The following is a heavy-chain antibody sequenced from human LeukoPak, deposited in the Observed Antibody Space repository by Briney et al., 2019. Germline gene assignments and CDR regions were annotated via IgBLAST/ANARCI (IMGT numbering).Heavy chain of an antibody. CDR2: INHSGST. CDR3: ARVQWLGPLGY. Sequence: NPSETLSLTCAVYGGSFSGYYWSWIRQPPGKGLEWIGEINHSGSTNYNPSLKSRVTISVDTSKNQFSLKLSSVTAADTAVYYCARVQWLGPLGYWGQGTLVTVSS. D-gene: IGHD6-19*01. CDR1: GGSFSGYY. J-gene: IGHJ4*02. V-gene: IGHV4-34*01.